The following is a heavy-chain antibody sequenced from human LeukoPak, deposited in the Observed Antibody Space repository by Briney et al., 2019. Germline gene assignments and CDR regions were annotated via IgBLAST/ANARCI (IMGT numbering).Heavy chain of an antibody. D-gene: IGHD1-7*01. CDR3: ARRKLTYYYGMDV. CDR1: GFTFSNHW. J-gene: IGHJ6*02. Sequence: GGSLRLSCAASGFTFSNHWMSWVRQAPGKGLEWVANINQDGSEKYYVDSVKGRFTVSRDNAKNSLDLQMNTLRAEDAAVYYCARRKLTYYYGMDVWGQGTTVTVSS. V-gene: IGHV3-7*01. CDR2: INQDGSEK.